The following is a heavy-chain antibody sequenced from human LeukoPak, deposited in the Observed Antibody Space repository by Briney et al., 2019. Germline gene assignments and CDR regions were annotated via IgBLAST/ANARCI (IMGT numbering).Heavy chain of an antibody. CDR2: IYYSGST. D-gene: IGHD2/OR15-2a*01. CDR1: GGSISSYY. Sequence: SETLSLTCTVSGGSISSYYWSWIRQPPGKGLEWIGYIYYSGSTNYNPPLKSRVTISVDTSKNQFSLKLSSVTAADTAVYYCARGVSMPYDYWGQGTLVTVSS. V-gene: IGHV4-59*01. CDR3: ARGVSMPYDY. J-gene: IGHJ4*02.